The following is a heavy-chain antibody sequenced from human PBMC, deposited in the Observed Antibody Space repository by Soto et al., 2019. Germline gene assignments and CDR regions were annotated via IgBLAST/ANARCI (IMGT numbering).Heavy chain of an antibody. D-gene: IGHD2-15*01. J-gene: IGHJ6*02. CDR3: ARGVVAGTIYYYYGMDV. CDR1: GYTFTIYG. Sequence: ASVKVSCKASGYTFTIYGISWVRQAPGQGLEWMGWISAYNGNTNYAQKLQGRVTMTTDTSTSTAYMELRSLRSDDTAVYYCARGVVAGTIYYYYGMDVWGQGTTVTVSS. V-gene: IGHV1-18*01. CDR2: ISAYNGNT.